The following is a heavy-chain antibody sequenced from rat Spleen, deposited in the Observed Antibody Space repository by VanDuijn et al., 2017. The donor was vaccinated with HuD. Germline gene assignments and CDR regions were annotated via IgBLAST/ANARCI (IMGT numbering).Heavy chain of an antibody. Sequence: EVQLVESGGGLVQPGRSLKLSCAASGFIFSSFPMAWVRQAPKKGLEWVASISSGGGGIYYLDSVKGRFTISRDNAKSTLYLQMDSLRSEDTASYYCARHHYDGYYHGPVLGVMDAWGQGASVTVSS. J-gene: IGHJ4*01. CDR2: ISSGGGGI. V-gene: IGHV5-25*01. CDR3: ARHHYDGYYHGPVLGVMDA. D-gene: IGHD1-12*03. CDR1: GFIFSSFP.